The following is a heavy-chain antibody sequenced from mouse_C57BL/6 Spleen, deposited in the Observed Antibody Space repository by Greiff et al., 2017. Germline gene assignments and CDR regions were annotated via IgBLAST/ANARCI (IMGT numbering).Heavy chain of an antibody. CDR1: GYAFSSSW. CDR3: AREGGYHSFDY. D-gene: IGHD2-14*01. J-gene: IGHJ2*01. CDR2: IYPGDGDT. V-gene: IGHV1-82*01. Sequence: VQLQQSGPELVKPGASVKISCKASGYAFSSSWMNWVKQRPGKGLEWIGRIYPGDGDTNYNGKFKGKATLTADKSSSTAYMQLSSLTSEDSAVYFCAREGGYHSFDYWGQGTTLTVSS.